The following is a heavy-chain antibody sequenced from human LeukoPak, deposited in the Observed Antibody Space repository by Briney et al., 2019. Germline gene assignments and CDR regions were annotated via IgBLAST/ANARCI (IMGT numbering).Heavy chain of an antibody. J-gene: IGHJ2*01. V-gene: IGHV3-7*01. CDR3: ARSRQHYYESSGHYEIFNWYFDL. D-gene: IGHD3-22*01. CDR2: IKGDGSNK. Sequence: GGSLRLSCAGSAFMFSDYWMAWVRQAPGKGLECVANIKGDGSNKYYVDSVEGRFTISRDNAKNSLYLQMNSLRAEDTAVYYCARSRQHYYESSGHYEIFNWYFDLWGRGTLVTVSS. CDR1: AFMFSDYW.